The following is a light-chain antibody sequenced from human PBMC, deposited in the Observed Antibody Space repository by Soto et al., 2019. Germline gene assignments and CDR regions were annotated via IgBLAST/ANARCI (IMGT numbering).Light chain of an antibody. CDR1: QSVTTY. CDR3: HQRYNNPPT. CDR2: GAS. Sequence: DIQMTQSPSSRSASVGDRVTITCRASQSVTTYLNWYQHKPGQAPQLLIYGASRLQSGVPSRFSASGSATDVALTINSLQPEEGATDYGHQRYNNPPTVGQGTQLEIK. J-gene: IGKJ5*01. V-gene: IGKV1-39*01.